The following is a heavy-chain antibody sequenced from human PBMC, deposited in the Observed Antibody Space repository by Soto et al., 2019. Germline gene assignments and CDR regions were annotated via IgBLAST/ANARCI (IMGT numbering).Heavy chain of an antibody. V-gene: IGHV4-30-4*01. CDR1: GAPSTSGDYY. D-gene: IGHD3-3*01. J-gene: IGHJ4*02. CDR3: ARGGLYDLWSGLFD. Sequence: QAQLQESGPGLVSPPQTLSFSSPVPGAPSTSGDYYGIWIAQTPGRGLEWLGYMHDSGTTSYNPSLKSRVTISRDTSKNQFSLKLTSVSAADTAVYFCARGGLYDLWSGLFDWGQGIRVTVSS. CDR2: MHDSGTT.